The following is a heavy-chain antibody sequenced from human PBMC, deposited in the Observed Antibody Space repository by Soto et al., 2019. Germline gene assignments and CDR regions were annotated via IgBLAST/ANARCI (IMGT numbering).Heavy chain of an antibody. J-gene: IGHJ4*02. V-gene: IGHV3-33*01. CDR3: ARARRGRWHDSDY. D-gene: IGHD2-15*01. CDR1: GFTFNSHG. CDR2: TWYDGRKE. Sequence: GGSLRLSCAASGFTFNSHGMHWVRQAPGKGLEWVAVTWYDGRKEYYGDSVKGRFTISRDNSKNMMYVEMNSLRAEDTAIYYCARARRGRWHDSDYGGQGTQVTVS.